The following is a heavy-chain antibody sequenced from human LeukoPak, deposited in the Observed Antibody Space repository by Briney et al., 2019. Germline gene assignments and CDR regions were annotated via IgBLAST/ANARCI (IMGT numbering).Heavy chain of an antibody. CDR2: IWYDGSNK. CDR3: ARDSSSYFSSSEFDY. Sequence: GGSLRLSCAASGFTFSSYGMHWVRQAPGKGLEWVAVIWYDGSNKYYADSVKGRFTISRDNSKNTLYLQMNCLRAEDTAVYYCARDSSSYFSSSEFDYWGQGTLVTVSS. J-gene: IGHJ4*02. CDR1: GFTFSSYG. V-gene: IGHV3-33*01. D-gene: IGHD6-6*01.